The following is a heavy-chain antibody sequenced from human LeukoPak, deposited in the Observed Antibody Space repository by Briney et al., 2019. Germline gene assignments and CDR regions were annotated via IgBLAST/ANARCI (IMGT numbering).Heavy chain of an antibody. D-gene: IGHD3-22*01. CDR2: ISWNSGSI. CDR3: AKDPSYYYDSSGYLPDY. CDR1: GFTFDDYA. V-gene: IGHV3-9*01. J-gene: IGHJ4*02. Sequence: GGSLRLSCAASGFTFDDYAMHWVRQAPGKGLEWVSGISWNSGSIGYADSVKGRFTISRDNAKNSLYLQMNSLRAEDTALYYCAKDPSYYYDSSGYLPDYWGQGTLVTVSS.